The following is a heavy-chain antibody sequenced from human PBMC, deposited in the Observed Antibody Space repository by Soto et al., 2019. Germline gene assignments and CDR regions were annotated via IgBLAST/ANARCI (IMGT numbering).Heavy chain of an antibody. D-gene: IGHD3-22*01. Sequence: PGESLKISCKVSGYSFTSYWISWVRQMPGKGLEWMGRIDPSDSYTNYSPSFQGHVTISADKSISTAYLQWSSLKASDTAMYYCARLGDSSGYYDYYYYYGMDVWGQGTTVTVSS. CDR1: GYSFTSYW. V-gene: IGHV5-10-1*01. CDR3: ARLGDSSGYYDYYYYYGMDV. J-gene: IGHJ6*02. CDR2: IDPSDSYT.